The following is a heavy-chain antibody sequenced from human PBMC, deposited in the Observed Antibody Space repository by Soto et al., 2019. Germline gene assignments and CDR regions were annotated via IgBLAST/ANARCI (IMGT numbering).Heavy chain of an antibody. CDR3: ARDKIGYSSLVDY. CDR1: GFTFSSYG. J-gene: IGHJ4*02. CDR2: IWYDGSNK. V-gene: IGHV3-33*01. Sequence: GGSLRLSCAASGFTFSSYGMHWVRQAPGKGLEWVAVIWYDGSNKYYADSVKGRFTISRDNSKNTLYLQMNSLRAEDTAVYYCARDKIGYSSLVDYWGQGTLVTVSS. D-gene: IGHD6-19*01.